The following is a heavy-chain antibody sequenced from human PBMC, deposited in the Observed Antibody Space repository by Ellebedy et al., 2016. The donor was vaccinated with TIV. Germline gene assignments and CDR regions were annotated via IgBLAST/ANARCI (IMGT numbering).Heavy chain of an antibody. CDR1: GYTFTDYD. V-gene: IGHV1-8*01. CDR3: VVGLFHP. CDR2: MKTGSGNT. Sequence: AASVKVSCKASGYTFTDYDINWVRQATGQGLEYLGWMKTGSGNTGYAQKFEGRVTMTRNTSTSTAYMELSSLRSDDTAVYYCVVGLFHPWGQGTLVSVSS. J-gene: IGHJ5*02. D-gene: IGHD3/OR15-3a*01.